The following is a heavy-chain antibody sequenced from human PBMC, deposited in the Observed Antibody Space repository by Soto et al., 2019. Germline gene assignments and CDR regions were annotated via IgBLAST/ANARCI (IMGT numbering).Heavy chain of an antibody. Sequence: PSETLSLTCIVSGESISSSSYNCGWISQPPGKGLEWIGSIYYSGRTYYNPSFKSRVTISIETSKNQFSLKLSSVTATDTAVYYCARQRTTVVTQAFFDHWGQGALVTVS. D-gene: IGHD2-21*02. CDR3: ARQRTTVVTQAFFDH. J-gene: IGHJ4*02. CDR1: GESISSSSYN. CDR2: IYYSGRT. V-gene: IGHV4-39*01.